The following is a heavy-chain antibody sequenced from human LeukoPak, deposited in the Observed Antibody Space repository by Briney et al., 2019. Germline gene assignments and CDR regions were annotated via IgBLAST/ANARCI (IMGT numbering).Heavy chain of an antibody. V-gene: IGHV4-34*01. CDR3: ASELANWFDP. CDR1: GGSFSGYY. CDR2: INHSGST. J-gene: IGHJ5*02. Sequence: SETLSLTCAVYGGSFSGYYWSWIRQPPGKGLEWIGEINHSGSTNYNPSLKSRVTISVDTSKNQLSLKLSSVTAADTAVYYCASELANWFDPWGQGTLVTVSS. D-gene: IGHD1-7*01.